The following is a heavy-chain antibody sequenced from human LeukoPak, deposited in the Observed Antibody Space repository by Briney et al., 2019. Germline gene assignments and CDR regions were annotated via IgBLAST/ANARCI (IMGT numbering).Heavy chain of an antibody. CDR3: TRSSYTNSWFFY. V-gene: IGHV3-15*01. D-gene: IGHD2-8*01. J-gene: IGHJ4*02. CDR2: IKSRADGGTI. Sequence: GGSLRLSCVTSGFTFSNAWMSWVRQAPGKGLEWVGRIKSRADGGTIDYAAPVTGRFTMSRDDSKNTVYLQMNSLKAEDTAVYYCTRSSYTNSWFFYWGQGSLVTVSS. CDR1: GFTFSNAW.